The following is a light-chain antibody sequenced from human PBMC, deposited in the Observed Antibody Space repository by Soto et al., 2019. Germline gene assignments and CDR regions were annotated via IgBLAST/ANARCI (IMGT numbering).Light chain of an antibody. Sequence: DIQMTQSPSALSASVGDRVTITCRASQSISRYLDWYQQKPGKAPEPLIYAASSLQSGVPSRFSGSGSGTDFTLTISNLQPEDFATYFCQQTYSTLFTFGPGTKVEIK. V-gene: IGKV1-39*01. J-gene: IGKJ3*01. CDR2: AAS. CDR3: QQTYSTLFT. CDR1: QSISRY.